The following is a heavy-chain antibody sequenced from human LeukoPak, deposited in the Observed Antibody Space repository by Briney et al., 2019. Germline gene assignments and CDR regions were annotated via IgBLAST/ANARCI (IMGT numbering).Heavy chain of an antibody. CDR3: ARRTAPADY. V-gene: IGHV5-51*01. CDR1: EYSFSSYW. CDR2: IYPGDSHT. D-gene: IGHD2-21*02. Sequence: GESLKISCKGSEYSFSSYWIGWVRQMPGEGLEWMGIIYPGDSHTRYSPSFQGQVTISADKSISTAYLQWSSLKASDTAMYYCARRTAPADYWGQGTLVTVSS. J-gene: IGHJ4*02.